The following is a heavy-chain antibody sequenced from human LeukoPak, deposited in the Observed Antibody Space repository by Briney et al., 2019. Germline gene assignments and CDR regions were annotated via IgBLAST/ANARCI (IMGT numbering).Heavy chain of an antibody. Sequence: GASVKVSCKASGYTFTGYYMHWVRQAPGQGLEWMGWINPNSGGTNYAQKFQGRVTMTRDTSISTAYMELSRLRSDDTAMYYCARGTLYSGWSYYFDYWGQGSQVTVSS. J-gene: IGHJ4*02. V-gene: IGHV1-2*02. CDR3: ARGTLYSGWSYYFDY. D-gene: IGHD6-19*01. CDR2: INPNSGGT. CDR1: GYTFTGYY.